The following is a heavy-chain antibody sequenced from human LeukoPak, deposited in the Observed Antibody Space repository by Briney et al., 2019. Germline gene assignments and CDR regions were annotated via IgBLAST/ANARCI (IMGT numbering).Heavy chain of an antibody. CDR3: TTEGGYDRPYYYYGMDV. Sequence: GGSLRLSCAASGFTFSTYNMNWVRQAPGKGLEWVGRIKSKTDGGTTDYAAPVKGRFTISRDDSKNTLYLQMNSLKTEDTAVYYCTTEGGYDRPYYYYGMDVWGQGTTVTVSS. CDR1: GFTFSTYN. CDR2: IKSKTDGGTT. D-gene: IGHD5-12*01. V-gene: IGHV3-15*01. J-gene: IGHJ6*02.